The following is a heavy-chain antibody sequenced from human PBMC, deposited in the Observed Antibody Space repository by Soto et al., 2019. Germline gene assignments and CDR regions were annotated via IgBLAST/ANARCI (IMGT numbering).Heavy chain of an antibody. Sequence: QVQLVQSGAEVKKPGASVKVSCKASGYTFSNYGITWVRQAPGQGLEWMGWISAYNANTNYAQKLQGRVTMTTDTSTSTAYMELRSLRSDDTAVYYCARAPIFDYYDKSNFDYWGQGTLVTVSS. CDR3: ARAPIFDYYDKSNFDY. D-gene: IGHD3-22*01. J-gene: IGHJ4*02. CDR1: GYTFSNYG. V-gene: IGHV1-18*01. CDR2: ISAYNANT.